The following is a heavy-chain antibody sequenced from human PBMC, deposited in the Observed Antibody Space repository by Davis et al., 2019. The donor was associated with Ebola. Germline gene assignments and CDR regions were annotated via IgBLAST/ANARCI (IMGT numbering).Heavy chain of an antibody. CDR3: ARDRLIGPRVDT. D-gene: IGHD3/OR15-3a*01. V-gene: IGHV4-39*02. CDR1: GDFISSSSFY. J-gene: IGHJ5*02. CDR2: IYYTGKT. Sequence: ESLKISCTVSGDFISSSSFYWAWIRQPPGKGLEWIGAIYYTGKTYYSPSLKSRVVISIDTSKNQFSLELTSVTAADTAMYYCARDRLIGPRVDTWGQGILVAVSS.